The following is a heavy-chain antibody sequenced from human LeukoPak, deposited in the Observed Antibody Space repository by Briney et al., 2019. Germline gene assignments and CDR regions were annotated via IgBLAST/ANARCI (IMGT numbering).Heavy chain of an antibody. J-gene: IGHJ3*02. CDR1: GGSISSGGYN. CDR3: ASPSSERADAFDI. CDR2: IYYSGST. V-gene: IGHV4-31*03. Sequence: PSETLSLTCTVSGGSISSGGYNWSWIHQHPGKGLECIGYIYYSGSTYYNPSLKSRVTISVDTSKNQFSLKLSSVTAADTAVYYCASPSSERADAFDIWGQGTMVTVSS. D-gene: IGHD1-1*01.